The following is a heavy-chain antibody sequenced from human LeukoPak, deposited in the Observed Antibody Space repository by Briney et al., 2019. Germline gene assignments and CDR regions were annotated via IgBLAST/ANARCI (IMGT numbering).Heavy chain of an antibody. V-gene: IGHV3-48*01. Sequence: GGSLRLSCAASGFTFSSYSMNWVRQAPGKGLEWVSYISVGGSIIYQADSVKGRFTISRDNSKSMLYLQMDSLKAKDTAMSYLLHCALRFLEWLMDPDFDLWGRGTLVTVSS. CDR1: GFTFSSYS. D-gene: IGHD3-3*01. CDR3: LHCALRFLEWLMDPDFDL. J-gene: IGHJ2*01. CDR2: ISVGGSII.